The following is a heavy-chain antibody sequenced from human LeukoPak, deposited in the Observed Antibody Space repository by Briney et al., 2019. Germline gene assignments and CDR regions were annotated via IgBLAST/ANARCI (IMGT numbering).Heavy chain of an antibody. V-gene: IGHV4-59*01. J-gene: IGHJ3*02. Sequence: PSETLSLTCTVSGGSISSYYWSWIRQPPGKGLEWIGYIYYSGSTNYNPSLKSRVTISVDTSKNQFSLKLSSVTAADTAVYYCARGEAYCGGDCSNAFDIWGQGTMVTVSS. CDR1: GGSISSYY. CDR3: ARGEAYCGGDCSNAFDI. CDR2: IYYSGST. D-gene: IGHD2-21*02.